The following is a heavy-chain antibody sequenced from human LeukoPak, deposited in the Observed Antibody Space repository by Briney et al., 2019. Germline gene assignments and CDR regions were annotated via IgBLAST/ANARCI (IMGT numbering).Heavy chain of an antibody. CDR3: ARVVHYDSSGYYSVAVYFDY. CDR2: IYYSGST. D-gene: IGHD3-22*01. Sequence: PSETLSLTCTVSGGSVSSGSYYWSWIRQPPGKGLEWIGYIYYSGSTNYNPSLKSRVTISVDTSKNQFSLKLSSVTAADTAVYYCARVVHYDSSGYYSVAVYFDYWGQGTLVTVSS. J-gene: IGHJ4*02. CDR1: GGSVSSGSYY. V-gene: IGHV4-61*01.